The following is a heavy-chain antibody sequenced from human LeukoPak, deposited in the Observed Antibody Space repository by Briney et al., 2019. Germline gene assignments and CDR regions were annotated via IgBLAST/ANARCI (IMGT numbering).Heavy chain of an antibody. D-gene: IGHD6-19*01. CDR1: GGSISSSSYY. CDR3: ARFRLIAVAGFDY. CDR2: IYYSGST. J-gene: IGHJ4*02. V-gene: IGHV4-39*01. Sequence: PSETLSLTCTVSGGSISSSSYYWGWIRQPPGKGLEWIGSIYYSGSTYYNPSLKSRVTISVDTSKNQFSLKLSSVTAADTAVYYCARFRLIAVAGFDYWGQGTLVTVSS.